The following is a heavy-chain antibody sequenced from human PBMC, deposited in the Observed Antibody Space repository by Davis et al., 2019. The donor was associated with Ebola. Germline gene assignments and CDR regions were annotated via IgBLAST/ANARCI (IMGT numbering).Heavy chain of an antibody. CDR3: ARESVGSGWYFGAFDI. CDR2: IIPILGIA. V-gene: IGHV1-69*04. CDR1: GGTFSSYA. J-gene: IGHJ3*02. Sequence: SVKVSCKASGGTFSSYAISWVRQAPGQGLEWMGRIIPILGIANYAQKFQGRVTITADKSTSTAYMELSSLRSEDTAVYYCARESVGSGWYFGAFDIWGQGTMVTVSS. D-gene: IGHD6-19*01.